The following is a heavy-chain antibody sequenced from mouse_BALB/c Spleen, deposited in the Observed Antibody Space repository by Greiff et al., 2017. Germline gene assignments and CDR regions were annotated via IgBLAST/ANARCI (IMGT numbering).Heavy chain of an antibody. V-gene: IGHV5-9*03. CDR1: GFTFSSYT. Sequence: EVNLVESGGGLVKPGGSLKLSCAASGFTFSSYTMSWVRQTPEKRLEWVATISSGGGNTYYPDSVKGRFTISRDNAKNNLYLQMSSLRSEDTALYYCARYGNYWYFDVWGAGTTVTVSS. CDR3: ARYGNYWYFDV. CDR2: ISSGGGNT. D-gene: IGHD2-1*01. J-gene: IGHJ1*01.